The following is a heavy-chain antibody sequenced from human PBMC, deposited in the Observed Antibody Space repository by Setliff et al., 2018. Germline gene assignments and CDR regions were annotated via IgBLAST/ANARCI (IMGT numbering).Heavy chain of an antibody. Sequence: GGSLRLSCVASGFTFDDYTMHWVRQAPGKGLEWVSAVSWNSGNKGYADSVKGRFTISRDNSKNTLYLQMNSLRPEDTAVYYCARTCSGSGCYAGLESWGQGTPVTVSS. J-gene: IGHJ4*02. D-gene: IGHD2-15*01. CDR2: VSWNSGNK. V-gene: IGHV3-9*01. CDR1: GFTFDDYT. CDR3: ARTCSGSGCYAGLES.